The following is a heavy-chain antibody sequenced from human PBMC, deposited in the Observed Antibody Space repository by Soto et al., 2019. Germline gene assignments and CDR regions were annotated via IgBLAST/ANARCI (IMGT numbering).Heavy chain of an antibody. CDR1: GGSVSSSSYY. D-gene: IGHD3-9*01. V-gene: IGHV4-39*01. CDR2: VYYSGRT. J-gene: IGHJ4*02. CDR3: GRLEGLATISYYFDY. Sequence: QLQLQESGPGLVKPSETLSLTCTVSGGSVSSSSYYWGWVRQPPGKGLEWIGSVYYSGRTYYNPSLESRVTISVDKSKNQFALKLMSLSAADTAVYYCGRLEGLATISYYFDYWGQGALVTVPS.